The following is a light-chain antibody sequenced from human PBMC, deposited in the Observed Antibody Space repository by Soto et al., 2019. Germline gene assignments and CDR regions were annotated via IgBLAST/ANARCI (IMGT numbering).Light chain of an antibody. Sequence: DIQVTQSPPTLSASVGDRVTITCRASQTISTWMAWYQQKPGKAPKLLVYDASTLQSGVASRFSGSGSGTEFTLIISGLQPDDSATYYCQQYTHTNNPWMLGQGTRVEI. CDR1: QTISTW. V-gene: IGKV1-5*01. CDR3: QQYTHTNNPWM. J-gene: IGKJ1*01. CDR2: DAS.